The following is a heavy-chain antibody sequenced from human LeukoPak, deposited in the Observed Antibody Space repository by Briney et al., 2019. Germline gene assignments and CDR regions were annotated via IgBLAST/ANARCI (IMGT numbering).Heavy chain of an antibody. CDR1: GYTFTTHG. J-gene: IGHJ2*01. CDR2: ISAHNGNT. V-gene: IGHV1-18*01. CDR3: ARDGYIDL. Sequence: ASVKVSCKASGYTFTTHGFACVRQAPGQGLEWMGWISAHNGNTNYAQSLQGRVTMTTDTSTNTAYMELRSLRSDDTAVYYCARDGYIDLWGRGTLVTVSS.